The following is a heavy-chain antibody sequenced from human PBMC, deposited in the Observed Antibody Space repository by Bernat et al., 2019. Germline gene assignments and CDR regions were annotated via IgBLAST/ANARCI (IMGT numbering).Heavy chain of an antibody. J-gene: IGHJ4*02. D-gene: IGHD2-2*01. CDR2: INAGNGNT. Sequence: QVQLVQSGAEAKKPGASVKVSCKASGYTFTSYAMHWVRQAPGQRLEWMGWINAGNGNTKYSQKFQGRVTITRDTSASTAYMELSSLRSEDTAVYYCARDAIPQYYFDYWGQGTLVTVS. V-gene: IGHV1-3*01. CDR1: GYTFTSYA. CDR3: ARDAIPQYYFDY.